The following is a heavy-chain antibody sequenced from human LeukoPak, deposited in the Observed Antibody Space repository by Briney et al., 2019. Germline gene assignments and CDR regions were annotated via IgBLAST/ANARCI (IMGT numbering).Heavy chain of an antibody. J-gene: IGHJ4*02. CDR1: GFTFSSYG. V-gene: IGHV3-33*01. Sequence: GRSLRLSCAASGFTFSSYGMHWVRQAPGKGLEWVAVIWYDGSNKYYADSVKGRFTISRDNSKNTLYLQMNSLRAEDTAVYYCAATLNGNFDYWGQGTLVTDSS. CDR2: IWYDGSNK. D-gene: IGHD1-26*01. CDR3: AATLNGNFDY.